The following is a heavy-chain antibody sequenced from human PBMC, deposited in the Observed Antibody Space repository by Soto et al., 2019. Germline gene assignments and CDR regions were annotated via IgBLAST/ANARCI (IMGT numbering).Heavy chain of an antibody. J-gene: IGHJ4*02. V-gene: IGHV3-30*18. D-gene: IGHD1-7*01. Sequence: SLRLSWAASGFTFSSYGMHWVRQAPGKGLELVAVISYDGSNKYYADSVKGRFTISRDNSKNTLYLQMNSLRAEDTAVYYCAKEWNYAXYWGQGTLVXVSS. CDR3: AKEWNYAXY. CDR1: GFTFSSYG. CDR2: ISYDGSNK.